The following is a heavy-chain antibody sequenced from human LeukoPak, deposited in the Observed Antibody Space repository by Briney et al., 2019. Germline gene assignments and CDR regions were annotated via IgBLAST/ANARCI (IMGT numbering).Heavy chain of an antibody. V-gene: IGHV3-74*03. D-gene: IGHD1-14*01. J-gene: IGHJ4*02. CDR3: AREFATGD. CDR2: INGDGSRA. CDR1: EFTFSTFW. Sequence: GWSLRLSCAASEFTFSTFWMHWVRQAPGKGLVWVSGINGDGSRAEYADSVKGRFTISRDNAKNTLYLQMNSLRGEDTAVYYCAREFATGDWGQGTLVTVSS.